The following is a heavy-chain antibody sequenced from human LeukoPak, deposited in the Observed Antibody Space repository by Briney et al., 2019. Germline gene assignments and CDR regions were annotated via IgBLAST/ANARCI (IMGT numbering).Heavy chain of an antibody. D-gene: IGHD6-19*01. V-gene: IGHV4-59*08. CDR1: GASINNYY. CDR2: VYQTVTT. CDR3: ARKSSGWFVE. Sequence: SETLSLTYTVSGASINNYYWSWIRQPPGKGLEWIGYVYQTVTTNYNPSLKSRVTISADTSQNQFSLRLSSVTAADTAVYYCARKSSGWFVEWGQGTLVTVSS. J-gene: IGHJ4*02.